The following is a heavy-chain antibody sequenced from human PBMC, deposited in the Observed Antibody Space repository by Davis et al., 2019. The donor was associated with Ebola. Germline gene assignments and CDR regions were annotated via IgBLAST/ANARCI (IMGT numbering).Heavy chain of an antibody. D-gene: IGHD3-22*01. Sequence: SETLSLTCTVSGGSVSSTSYYWSWIRQPPGKGLEWIGYIYYSGSTNYNPSLKSRVTISVDTSKNQFSLKLSSVTAADTAVYYCASETHSSGIYYYYGMDVWGKGTTVTVSS. CDR2: IYYSGST. J-gene: IGHJ6*04. CDR1: GGSVSSTSYY. CDR3: ASETHSSGIYYYYGMDV. V-gene: IGHV4-61*01.